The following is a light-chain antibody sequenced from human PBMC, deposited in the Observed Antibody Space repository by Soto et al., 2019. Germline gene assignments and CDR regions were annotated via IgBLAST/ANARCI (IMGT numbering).Light chain of an antibody. Sequence: QMTQSPSSLFASVGDRVTITCRSSQSITSHLNWYQQKVGQSPKLLIYAASTLQSGVPPRLSGSGSGTAFTRTISALQREDFATYYCQHSHSAPLTFGGGTKVEIK. CDR2: AAS. J-gene: IGKJ4*01. CDR1: QSITSH. V-gene: IGKV1-39*01. CDR3: QHSHSAPLT.